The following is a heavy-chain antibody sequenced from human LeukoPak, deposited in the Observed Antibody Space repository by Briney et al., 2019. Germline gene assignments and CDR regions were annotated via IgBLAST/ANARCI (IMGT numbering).Heavy chain of an antibody. D-gene: IGHD6-19*01. J-gene: IGHJ4*02. CDR2: IKQDGSET. V-gene: IGHV3-7*01. Sequence: GGSLRLSCAASGFTFTTYWMSWVRQAPGKGLEWVANIKQDGSETYYLDSVKGRFTISRDNAKNSLYLQMNSLRAEDTAVYYCARDSSESYDKIDYWGQGTLVTVSS. CDR1: GFTFTTYW. CDR3: ARDSSESYDKIDY.